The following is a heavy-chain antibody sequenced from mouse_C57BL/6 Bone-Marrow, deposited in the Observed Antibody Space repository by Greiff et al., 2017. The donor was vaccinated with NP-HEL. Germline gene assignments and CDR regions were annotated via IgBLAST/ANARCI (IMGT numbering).Heavy chain of an antibody. CDR1: GFTFTDYY. V-gene: IGHV7-3*01. CDR2: IRNKANGYTI. Sequence: EVKLVESGGGLVQPGGSLSLSCAASGFTFTDYYMSWVRQPPGKALEWVGFIRNKANGYTIEYSASVKGRFTISRDNSQSILYLQMNALRAEDSATYYCARSIYYDYTDDPFYEVDYEGQGTSVTVSA. D-gene: IGHD2-4*01. J-gene: IGHJ4*01. CDR3: ARSIYYDYTDDPFYEVDY.